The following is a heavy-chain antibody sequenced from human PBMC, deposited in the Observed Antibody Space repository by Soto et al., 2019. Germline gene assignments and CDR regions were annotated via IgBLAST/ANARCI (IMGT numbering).Heavy chain of an antibody. CDR1: GYTFTSYG. D-gene: IGHD3-9*01. Sequence: ASVKVSCKASGYTFTSYGLSWVRQAPGQGLEWMGWISTYNGNTNYAQKFQGRVTMTTDTSTTTAYMELRSLRSDDTAVYYCARGRYLGAFDIWDQGTMVTVSS. CDR2: ISTYNGNT. CDR3: ARGRYLGAFDI. V-gene: IGHV1-18*04. J-gene: IGHJ3*02.